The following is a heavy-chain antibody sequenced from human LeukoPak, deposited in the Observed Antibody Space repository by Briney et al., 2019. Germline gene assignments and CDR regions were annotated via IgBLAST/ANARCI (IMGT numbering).Heavy chain of an antibody. V-gene: IGHV3-23*01. CDR1: GFTFSSYA. CDR3: ANSPDGPFDY. J-gene: IGHJ4*02. Sequence: GGSLRLSCAASGFTFSSYAMSWARQAPGKGLEWVSAISGSGGSTYYADSVKGRFTISRDNSKNTLYLHMNSLSAEYTAVYYCANSPDGPFDYWGQGTLVTVSS. CDR2: ISGSGGST.